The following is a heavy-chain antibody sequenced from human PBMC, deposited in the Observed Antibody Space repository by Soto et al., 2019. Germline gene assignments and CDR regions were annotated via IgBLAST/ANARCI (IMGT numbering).Heavy chain of an antibody. CDR3: VRGTSAWSGKDY. D-gene: IGHD6-19*01. CDR2: INTDGSFR. Sequence: EVQLVESGGGLVQPGGSLRLSCTASGFTFSNHWMHWVRQGPGQGLVWVSRINTDGSFRDYADSVRGRFTISRDNAKNTLILQMNSVSAEDTAVYYCVRGTSAWSGKDYWGQGTLVTVSS. J-gene: IGHJ4*02. CDR1: GFTFSNHW. V-gene: IGHV3-74*01.